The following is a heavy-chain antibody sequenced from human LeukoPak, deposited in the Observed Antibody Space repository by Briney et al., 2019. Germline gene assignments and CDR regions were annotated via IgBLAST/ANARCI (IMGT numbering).Heavy chain of an antibody. CDR3: AISGGDIVVVPSARGYFDY. D-gene: IGHD2-2*01. V-gene: IGHV3-21*01. CDR2: ISSSSSYT. Sequence: KPGGSLRLSCAASGFTFSSYSMNWVRQAPGEGLEWVSSISSSSSYTYYADSVKGRFTISRDNAKNSLYLQMNSLRAEDTAVYYCAISGGDIVVVPSARGYFDYWGQGTLVTVSS. J-gene: IGHJ4*02. CDR1: GFTFSSYS.